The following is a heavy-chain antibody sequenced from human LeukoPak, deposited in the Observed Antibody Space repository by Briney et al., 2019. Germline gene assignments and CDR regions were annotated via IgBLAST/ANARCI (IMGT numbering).Heavy chain of an antibody. V-gene: IGHV3-66*01. D-gene: IGHD6-19*01. CDR3: ARVVRQWLSIRY. CDR2: IYSGGST. CDR1: GFTVSSNY. Sequence: GGSLRLSCAASGFTVSSNYMSWVRQAPGKGLEWVSVIYSGGSTYYADSVKGRFTISRDNSKNTLYLQMNSLRAEDTAVYYCARVVRQWLSIRYWGQGTLVTVSS. J-gene: IGHJ4*02.